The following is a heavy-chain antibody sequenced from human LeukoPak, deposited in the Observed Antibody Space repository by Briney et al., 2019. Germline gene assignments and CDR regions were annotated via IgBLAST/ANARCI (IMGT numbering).Heavy chain of an antibody. CDR3: ARVLSTYWYFDL. CDR2: IYYSGST. Sequence: SETLSLTCTVSGGSISSGDYYWSWIRQPPGKGLEWIGYIYYSGSTYYNPSLKSRVTISVDTSKNQFSLKLSSVTAADTAVYYCARVLSTYWYFDLWGRGTLVTVSS. CDR1: GGSISSGDYY. V-gene: IGHV4-30-4*01. J-gene: IGHJ2*01. D-gene: IGHD5/OR15-5a*01.